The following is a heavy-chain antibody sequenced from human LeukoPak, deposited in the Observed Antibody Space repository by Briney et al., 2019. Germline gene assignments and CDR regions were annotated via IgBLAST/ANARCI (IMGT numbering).Heavy chain of an antibody. V-gene: IGHV4-59*01. CDR1: GGSISSYY. CDR2: IYYSGST. Sequence: SETLSLTCTVSGGSISSYYWSWIRQPPGKGLEWIGYIYYSGSTNYNPSLKSRVTISVDTSKNQFSLKLSSVTAADTAVYYCARDDLGGGSWSTYYYGMDVWGQGTTVTVSS. D-gene: IGHD6-13*01. CDR3: ARDDLGGGSWSTYYYGMDV. J-gene: IGHJ6*02.